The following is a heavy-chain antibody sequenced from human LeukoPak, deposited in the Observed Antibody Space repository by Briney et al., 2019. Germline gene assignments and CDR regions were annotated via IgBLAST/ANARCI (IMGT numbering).Heavy chain of an antibody. Sequence: PGGSPRLSCAASGFTFSTYGMHWVRQAPGRGLEWVAVIWFDGSNKYNADSVRGRFTISRDNSKNTLYLEMNSLRDEDTAVYYCAKASGRYCSSTRCQAPLDYWGQGTLVTVSS. V-gene: IGHV3-33*06. CDR2: IWFDGSNK. CDR1: GFTFSTYG. D-gene: IGHD2-2*01. J-gene: IGHJ4*02. CDR3: AKASGRYCSSTRCQAPLDY.